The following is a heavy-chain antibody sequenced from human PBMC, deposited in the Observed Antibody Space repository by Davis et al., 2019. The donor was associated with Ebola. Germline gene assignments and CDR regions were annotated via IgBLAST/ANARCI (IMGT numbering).Heavy chain of an antibody. V-gene: IGHV4-30-4*02. Sequence: MPSETLSLTCTVSGGSISSANYYWSWIRQPPGKGLEWIGYIYYSGSTYYNPSLKSRVTISLDTSKHQFSLKLSSVTAADTAVYYCARGGLWFGEPSLYYFDYWGQGTLVTVSS. CDR3: ARGGLWFGEPSLYYFDY. D-gene: IGHD3-10*01. CDR1: GGSISSANYY. J-gene: IGHJ4*02. CDR2: IYYSGST.